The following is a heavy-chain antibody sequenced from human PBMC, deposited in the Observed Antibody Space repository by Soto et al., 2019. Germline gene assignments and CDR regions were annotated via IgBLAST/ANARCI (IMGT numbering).Heavy chain of an antibody. D-gene: IGHD3-22*01. Sequence: QVQLQESGPGLVKPSETLSLTCTVSGGSISSYYWSWIRQPPGKGLEWIGYIYYSGGTNYNPSLTSRVTISVXXSXNXXSLKLSSVTAADTAVYYCARTGDYYDSSGLNWFDPWGQGTLVTVSS. CDR1: GGSISSYY. CDR2: IYYSGGT. CDR3: ARTGDYYDSSGLNWFDP. J-gene: IGHJ5*02. V-gene: IGHV4-59*08.